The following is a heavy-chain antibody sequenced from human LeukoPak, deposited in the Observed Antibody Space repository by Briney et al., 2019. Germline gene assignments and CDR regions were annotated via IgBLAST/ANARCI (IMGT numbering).Heavy chain of an antibody. CDR2: INPNSGGT. CDR1: GYTFTGYY. D-gene: IGHD5-12*01. CDR3: AREVYSGYDVNFDY. Sequence: ASVKVSCKASGYTFTGYYMHWVRQAPGQGLEWMGWINPNSGGTNYAQKFQGRVTMTRDTSISTAYMELSRLRSDDTAVYYCAREVYSGYDVNFDYWGQGTLVTVSS. V-gene: IGHV1-2*02. J-gene: IGHJ4*02.